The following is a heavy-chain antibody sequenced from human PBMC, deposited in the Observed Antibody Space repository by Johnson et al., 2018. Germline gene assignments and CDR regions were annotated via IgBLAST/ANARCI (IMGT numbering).Heavy chain of an antibody. J-gene: IGHJ3*02. Sequence: QVQLVESGAEVKKPGASVKVSCKASGYTFTSYYIHWVRQAPGQGLEWMGIIYPSGGTTTYAQKLQGRVTLTRDTSTSTFYMELSSLRTEDTAVYYCARDGYSGSYYGGTDDAFDIWGQGTMVTVSS. CDR1: GYTFTSYY. V-gene: IGHV1-46*01. CDR3: ARDGYSGSYYGGTDDAFDI. CDR2: IYPSGGTT. D-gene: IGHD1-26*01.